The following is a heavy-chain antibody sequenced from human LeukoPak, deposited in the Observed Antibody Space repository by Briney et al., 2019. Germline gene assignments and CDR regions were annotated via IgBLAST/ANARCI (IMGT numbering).Heavy chain of an antibody. D-gene: IGHD3-10*01. V-gene: IGHV3-7*01. CDR1: AFTFSTYW. Sequence: GGSLRLSCAASAFTFSTYWMTWVRRAPGKGLEWVANIKQDGSDKYYVDSVKGRFTISRDNAKNSLYLQMNSLRAEDTAVYYCATGSRFFDYWGQGTLVTVSS. CDR2: IKQDGSDK. CDR3: ATGSRFFDY. J-gene: IGHJ4*02.